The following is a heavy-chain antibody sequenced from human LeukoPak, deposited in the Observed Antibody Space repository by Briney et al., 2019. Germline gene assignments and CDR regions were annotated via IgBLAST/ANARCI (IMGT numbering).Heavy chain of an antibody. CDR1: GYSFTNYV. CDR3: VRDACGDTCYPGGY. J-gene: IGHJ4*02. V-gene: IGHV1-3*01. D-gene: IGHD2-21*01. CDR2: IKAGNGDT. Sequence: ASVKVSCKASGYSFTNYVVHWVRQAPGQRPEWMGWIKAGNGDTKYSPNFQDRVTITRDISANTVYVELSSLTSEDTALYYCVRDACGDTCYPGGYWGQGTLVTVSS.